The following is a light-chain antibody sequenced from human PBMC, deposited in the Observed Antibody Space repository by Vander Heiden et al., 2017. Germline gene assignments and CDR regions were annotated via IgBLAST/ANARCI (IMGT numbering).Light chain of an antibody. CDR1: SSNIGNNY. CDR3: GTWDSSLSAVV. CDR2: DNN. Sequence: SVLTQPPSVSADPGQKVTISCSGSSSNIGNNYVSWYQQLPGTAPKLLIYDNNKRPSGIPDRFSGSKSGTSATLAITGLQTGEEADYYCGTWDSSLSAVVFGGGTKLTVL. J-gene: IGLJ2*01. V-gene: IGLV1-51*01.